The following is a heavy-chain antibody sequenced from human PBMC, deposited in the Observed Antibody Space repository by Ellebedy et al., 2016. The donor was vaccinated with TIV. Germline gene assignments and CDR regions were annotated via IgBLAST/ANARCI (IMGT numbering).Heavy chain of an antibody. CDR3: ASGGTSSKYFDH. D-gene: IGHD1-14*01. CDR1: GGSISSYY. CDR2: IHYNGNT. J-gene: IGHJ4*02. V-gene: IGHV4-59*01. Sequence: MPSETLSLTCTVSGGSISSYYWSWIRQPPGKGLEWIAFIHYNGNTNYNPSLKSRVTISVDTSKNQFSLKLNSVTAADTPMYYCASGGTSSKYFDHWGQGTLVTVSS.